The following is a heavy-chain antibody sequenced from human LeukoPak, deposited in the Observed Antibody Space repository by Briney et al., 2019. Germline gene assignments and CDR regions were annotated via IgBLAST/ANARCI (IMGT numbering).Heavy chain of an antibody. CDR1: GYTFTGYY. V-gene: IGHV1-2*02. CDR2: INPDNGDT. J-gene: IGHJ4*02. Sequence: ASVKVSCKASGYTFTGYYMHWVRQAPGQGLEWMGWINPDNGDTNYAQKFRGRVTMTRDTSISTAYMELSRLRFDDTAVYYCARGDVDTAMVTPDYWGQGTLVTVSS. D-gene: IGHD5-18*01. CDR3: ARGDVDTAMVTPDY.